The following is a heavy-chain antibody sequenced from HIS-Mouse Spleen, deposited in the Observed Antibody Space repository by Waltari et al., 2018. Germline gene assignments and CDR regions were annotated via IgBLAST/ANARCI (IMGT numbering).Heavy chain of an antibody. J-gene: IGHJ4*02. CDR1: GFTFISYG. CDR3: ARDGGTGDFDY. V-gene: IGHV3-7*01. D-gene: IGHD7-27*01. Sequence: EVQLVESGGGLVQPGGSLRLSCAASGFTFISYGIGWVRQAPGKGLEWVANIKQDGSEKYYVDSVKGRFTISRDNAKNSLYLQMNSLRAEDTAVYYCARDGGTGDFDYWGQGTLVTVSS. CDR2: IKQDGSEK.